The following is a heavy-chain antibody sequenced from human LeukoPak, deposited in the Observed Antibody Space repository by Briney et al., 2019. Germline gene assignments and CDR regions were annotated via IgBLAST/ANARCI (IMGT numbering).Heavy chain of an antibody. CDR2: IYYSGNT. D-gene: IGHD3-16*01. CDR1: GGSISTYY. CDR3: ARRGTISRWSGGMDV. V-gene: IGHV4-59*08. J-gene: IGHJ6*02. Sequence: PSETLSLTCTVSGGSISTYYWSWIRQPPGKGLEWIGYIYYSGNTNYNPSLKSRVTISVDTSKSQFSLKLSSVTAADTAVYYCARRGTISRWSGGMDVWGQGTTVTVSS.